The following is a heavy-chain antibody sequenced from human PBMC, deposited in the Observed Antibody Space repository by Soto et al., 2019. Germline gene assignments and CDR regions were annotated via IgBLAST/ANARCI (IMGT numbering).Heavy chain of an antibody. Sequence: EVHLEESGGDLVQPGGSLRLSCAASGFTLSAYWMTWVRQAPGKGLEWVANINRDGSKKSYLDSVRGRFTISRDNVGNSLYLKMASLRADDTALYYCARDVSPASSSLSLDAFDIWGQGTVVTVSS. V-gene: IGHV3-7*05. J-gene: IGHJ3*02. CDR3: ARDVSPASSSLSLDAFDI. CDR2: INRDGSKK. CDR1: GFTLSAYW. D-gene: IGHD6-13*01.